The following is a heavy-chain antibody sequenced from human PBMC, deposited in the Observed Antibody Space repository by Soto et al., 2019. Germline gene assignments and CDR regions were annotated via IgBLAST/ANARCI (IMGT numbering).Heavy chain of an antibody. V-gene: IGHV1-18*01. D-gene: IGHD4-17*01. Sequence: ASVKVSCKASGYTFTSYGISWVRQAPGQGLEWKGWISAYNGNTNYAQKLQGRVTMTTDTSTSTAYMELRSLRSDDTALYYCARGDYGDHYYYGMDVWGQGTTVTVSS. J-gene: IGHJ6*02. CDR2: ISAYNGNT. CDR1: GYTFTSYG. CDR3: ARGDYGDHYYYGMDV.